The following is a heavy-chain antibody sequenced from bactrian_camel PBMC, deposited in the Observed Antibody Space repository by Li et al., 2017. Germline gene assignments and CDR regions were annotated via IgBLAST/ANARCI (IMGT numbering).Heavy chain of an antibody. V-gene: IGHV3-2*01. CDR2: IDSEGSNI. D-gene: IGHD4*01. Sequence: VQLVESGGGLVQPGGSLKLSCAVSGFSFGNYYGSWVRQAPGKGLELVSSIDSEGSNIYVTDSVKGRLTISRDNAKNTLYLQLNSLKTEDTAMFYCVNPTAPQRLEGQGTQVTVS. J-gene: IGHJ4*01. CDR1: GFSFGNYY.